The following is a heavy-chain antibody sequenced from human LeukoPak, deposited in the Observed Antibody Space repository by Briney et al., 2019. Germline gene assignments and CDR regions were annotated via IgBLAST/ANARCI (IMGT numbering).Heavy chain of an antibody. Sequence: GTSLRLSCTASGFSFSYHAMHWVRQTPGKDLEWVATILYDGSIEYYADSVYGRFIISRDNSRNTLYLQMNSLTVEDTAVFYCARPTSMIRMYGMGVWGQGTTVIVSS. V-gene: IGHV3-30-3*01. J-gene: IGHJ6*02. CDR2: ILYDGSIE. CDR1: GFSFSYHA. CDR3: ARPTSMIRMYGMGV. D-gene: IGHD3-22*01.